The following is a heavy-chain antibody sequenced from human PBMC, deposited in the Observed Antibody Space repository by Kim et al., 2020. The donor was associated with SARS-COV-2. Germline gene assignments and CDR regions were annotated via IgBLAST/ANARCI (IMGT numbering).Heavy chain of an antibody. J-gene: IGHJ4*02. Sequence: STYSNRSLKSRVTISVDTSKNQFALKLSSVTAADTAVYYCARQSSSWSDYWGQGTLVTVSS. V-gene: IGHV4-39*01. CDR3: ARQSSSWSDY. D-gene: IGHD6-13*01. CDR2: ST.